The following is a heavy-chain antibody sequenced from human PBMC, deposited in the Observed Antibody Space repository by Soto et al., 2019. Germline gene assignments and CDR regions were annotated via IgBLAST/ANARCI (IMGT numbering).Heavy chain of an antibody. V-gene: IGHV3-66*01. J-gene: IGHJ6*02. CDR1: GFTVSTHY. Sequence: EVQLVESGGGLVQPGGSLRLSCAASGFTVSTHYMTWVRRAPGKGLEWVSVMFYGGSTYYADSVKGRFTISRDDSKNTLYLQMNSLRAEDTAVYYCATTGMGVTLYYYYHGMDVWGQGTTVTVSS. CDR2: MFYGGST. D-gene: IGHD1-26*01. CDR3: ATTGMGVTLYYYYHGMDV.